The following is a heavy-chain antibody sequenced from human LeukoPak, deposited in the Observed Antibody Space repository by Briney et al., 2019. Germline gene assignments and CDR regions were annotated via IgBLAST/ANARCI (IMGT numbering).Heavy chain of an antibody. CDR1: GDSISSGGYY. J-gene: IGHJ6*02. CDR2: IYYSGST. V-gene: IGHV4-31*03. Sequence: SQTLSLTCTVSGDSISSGGYYWSWVRQHPGKGLEWIGYIYYSGSTYYNPSLKSRVTISVDTSKNQFSLNLSSETAADTAVYYCARVVPPRYYGMDVWGQGTTVTVSS. CDR3: ARVVPPRYYGMDV. D-gene: IGHD6-6*01.